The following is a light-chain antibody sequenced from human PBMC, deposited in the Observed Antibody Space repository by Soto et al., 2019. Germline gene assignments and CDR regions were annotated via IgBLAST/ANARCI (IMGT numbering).Light chain of an antibody. V-gene: IGLV1-44*01. CDR3: AAWDDSLNGYV. CDR2: TNN. Sequence: QSVLTQPPSASGTPGQRVTISCSVSSSNIGSNTVTWCQHLPGTAPKLLIYTNNERPSGVPDRFSGSKSGTSASLAISGLQSEDEADYYCAAWDDSLNGYVFGTGTKVTVL. CDR1: SSNIGSNT. J-gene: IGLJ1*01.